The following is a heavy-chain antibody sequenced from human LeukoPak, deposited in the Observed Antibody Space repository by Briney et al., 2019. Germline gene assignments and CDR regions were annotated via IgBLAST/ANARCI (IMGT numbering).Heavy chain of an antibody. Sequence: SDTLSLTCAVYGGAFSGYYWSWIQQPPGKGLEWIGEINHSGSTSYNSTLKSRVSISVDTSNNQFSLKLSSVTAADMAVYYCARALKHRGVIISPDYWGQGTLVTVSS. CDR2: INHSGST. V-gene: IGHV4-34*01. CDR1: GGAFSGYY. J-gene: IGHJ4*02. CDR3: ARALKHRGVIISPDY. D-gene: IGHD3-10*01.